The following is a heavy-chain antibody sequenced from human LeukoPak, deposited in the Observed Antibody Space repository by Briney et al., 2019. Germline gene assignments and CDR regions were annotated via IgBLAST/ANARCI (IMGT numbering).Heavy chain of an antibody. Sequence: ASVKVSCKASGYTFTDYYMHWVRQAPGQGLEWVGWVNPYSGGTNFAQRFQGRVTMTRDTSINTAYMELSRLRSADTAVYYCARRRYYGSGSFHAFDIWGQGTMVTVSS. J-gene: IGHJ3*02. D-gene: IGHD3-10*01. CDR2: VNPYSGGT. CDR3: ARRRYYGSGSFHAFDI. V-gene: IGHV1-2*02. CDR1: GYTFTDYY.